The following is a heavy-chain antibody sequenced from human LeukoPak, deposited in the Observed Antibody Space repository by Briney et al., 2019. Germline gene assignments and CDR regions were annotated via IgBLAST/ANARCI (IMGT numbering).Heavy chain of an antibody. CDR3: AKGSSYYYDSSGSPFEI. CDR2: ISGSGGST. Sequence: GGSLRLSCAASGFTFSSYAMNWVRQAPGKGLEWVSVISGSGGSTYYADSAKGRFTISRDNSKNTLYLQMNSLRAEDTAVYYCAKGSSYYYDSSGSPFEIWGQGTMVTVSS. D-gene: IGHD3-22*01. CDR1: GFTFSSYA. J-gene: IGHJ3*02. V-gene: IGHV3-23*01.